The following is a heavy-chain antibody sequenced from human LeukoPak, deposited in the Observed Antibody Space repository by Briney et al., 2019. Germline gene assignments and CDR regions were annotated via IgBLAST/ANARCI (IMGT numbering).Heavy chain of an antibody. CDR1: GFTFSEYT. CDR2: MSNDGSIK. V-gene: IGHV3-30-3*01. D-gene: IGHD2/OR15-2a*01. CDR3: ARHYSSYGSVARHDAFDM. Sequence: GGSLRLSCAASGFTFSEYTVHWVRQAPGKGLEWVAVMSNDGSIKKYANSVKGRFTISRDNSKNTLYLQMDSLRAEDTAVYYCARHYSSYGSVARHDAFDMWGQGTMVTVSS. J-gene: IGHJ3*02.